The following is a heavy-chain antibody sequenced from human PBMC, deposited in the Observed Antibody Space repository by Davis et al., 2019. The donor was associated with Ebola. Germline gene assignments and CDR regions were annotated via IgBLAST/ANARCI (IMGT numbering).Heavy chain of an antibody. V-gene: IGHV3-11*01. CDR2: ISTSGNSI. CDR1: GFTFSDYN. Sequence: GGSLRLSCAASGFTFSDYNMNWVRQAPGKGLEWVAHISTSGNSIYYADSVKGRFTISRDNAKNSLYLQMNSLRAEDTAVYYCTRHDHHFWSGSFDYWGQGTLVTVSS. J-gene: IGHJ4*02. D-gene: IGHD3-3*02. CDR3: TRHDHHFWSGSFDY.